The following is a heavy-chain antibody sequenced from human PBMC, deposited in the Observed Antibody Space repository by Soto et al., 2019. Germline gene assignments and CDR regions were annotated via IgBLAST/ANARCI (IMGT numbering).Heavy chain of an antibody. Sequence: SETLSLTCTVSGGSISSSSYYWGWTRQPPGKGLEWIGSIYYSGSTYYNPSLKSRVTISVDTSKNQFSLKLSSVTAADTAVYYCARQSIAARPYGMDVWGQGTTVTVSS. CDR1: GGSISSSSYY. J-gene: IGHJ6*02. D-gene: IGHD6-6*01. CDR2: IYYSGST. V-gene: IGHV4-39*01. CDR3: ARQSIAARPYGMDV.